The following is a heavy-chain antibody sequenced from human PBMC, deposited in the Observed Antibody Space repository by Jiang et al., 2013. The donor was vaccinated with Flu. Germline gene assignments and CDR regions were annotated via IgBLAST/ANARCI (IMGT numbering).Heavy chain of an antibody. Sequence: GSGLVKPSETLSLTCTVSGGSINNYHWSWIRQPPGKGLEWIGYISYSGSTNYTPSLKSRVTISLDTSKNQFSLKLSSVTAADAAVYYCARLKVVWYFDLWGRGTLVTVSS. CDR2: ISYSGST. J-gene: IGHJ2*01. CDR1: GGSINNYH. V-gene: IGHV4-59*12. CDR3: ARLKVVWYFDL.